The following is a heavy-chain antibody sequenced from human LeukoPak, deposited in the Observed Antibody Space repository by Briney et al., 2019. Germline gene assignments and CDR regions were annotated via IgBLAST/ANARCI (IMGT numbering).Heavy chain of an antibody. J-gene: IGHJ4*02. CDR3: ARGRYYVVDY. CDR1: GFTFSSYS. V-gene: IGHV3-48*01. Sequence: GSLRLSCAASGFTFSSYSMNWVRQAPGKGLEWVSYISSSSSTIYYADSVKGRFTISRDNAKNTLYLQMNSLRAEDTAVYYCARGRYYVVDYWGQGTLVTVSS. CDR2: ISSSSSTI. D-gene: IGHD3-10*01.